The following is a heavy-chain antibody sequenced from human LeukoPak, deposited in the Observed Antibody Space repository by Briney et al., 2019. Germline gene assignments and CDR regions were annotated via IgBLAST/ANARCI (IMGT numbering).Heavy chain of an antibody. CDR1: GGSISSSSYY. CDR2: IYYSGST. J-gene: IGHJ5*02. D-gene: IGHD2-21*02. V-gene: IGHV4-39*07. CDR3: ARDRSMGSSGDENWFDP. Sequence: SETLSLTCTVSGGSISSSSYYWGWIRQPPGKGLEWIGSIYYSGSTYYNPSLKSRVTISVDTSKNQFSLKLSSVTAADTAMYYCARDRSMGSSGDENWFDPWGQGTLVTVSS.